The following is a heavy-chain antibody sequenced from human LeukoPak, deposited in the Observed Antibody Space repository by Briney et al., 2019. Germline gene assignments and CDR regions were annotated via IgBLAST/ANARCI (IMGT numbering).Heavy chain of an antibody. D-gene: IGHD3-10*01. CDR3: ATSGGDYYYHSLDV. J-gene: IGHJ6*03. CDR2: IIPVLGTT. CDR1: GGTFSRYA. Sequence: ASVKVSCKASGGTFSRYAISWVRQAPGQGLEWMGGIIPVLGTTNYAQTFQNKVTITADESTSTTYMELSSLTSEDTAVYYCATSGGDYYYHSLDVWGKGTPVTISS. V-gene: IGHV1-69*13.